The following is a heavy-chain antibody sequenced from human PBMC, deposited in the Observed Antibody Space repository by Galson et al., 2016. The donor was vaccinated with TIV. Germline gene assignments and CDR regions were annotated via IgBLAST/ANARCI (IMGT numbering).Heavy chain of an antibody. J-gene: IGHJ2*01. V-gene: IGHV1-18*01. CDR3: ARSGYTYGLIGLPSSYWCFDL. CDR2: IGAYNGET. CDR1: GYTFTNFG. Sequence: SVKVSCKASGYTFTNFGVSWVRQAPGQGLEWMGWIGAYNGETNYAQKFQGKVTLTTDTSTDTAYMELRSLRSDDTAVYYCARSGYTYGLIGLPSSYWCFDLWGRGTLVTVSS. D-gene: IGHD5-18*01.